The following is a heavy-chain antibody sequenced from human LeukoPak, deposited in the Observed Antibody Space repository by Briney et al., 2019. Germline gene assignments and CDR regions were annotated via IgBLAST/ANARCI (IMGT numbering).Heavy chain of an antibody. CDR2: VSSGSSYI. CDR1: GFTFSSYS. V-gene: IGHV3-21*01. Sequence: GGSLRLSCAASGFTFSSYSMNWVRQAPGKGLEWVSSVSSGSSYIYYADSVKGRFTISRDNAKNSLYLQMNSLRAEDTAVYYCRTIAVAGTVVDYWGQGTLVTVSS. D-gene: IGHD6-19*01. J-gene: IGHJ4*02. CDR3: RTIAVAGTVVDY.